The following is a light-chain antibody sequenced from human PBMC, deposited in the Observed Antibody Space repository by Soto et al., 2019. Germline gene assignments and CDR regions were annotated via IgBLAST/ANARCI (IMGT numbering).Light chain of an antibody. V-gene: IGLV2-8*01. Sequence: QSVLTQPPSASGTPGQRVTISCSGSSSSLGNNYVYWYQQHPGKAPKLMIYEVSKWPSGVPDRFSGSKSGNTASLTVSGLQAEDEAEYYCSSYAGSNNVIFGGGTKLTVL. J-gene: IGLJ2*01. CDR1: SSSLGNNY. CDR2: EVS. CDR3: SSYAGSNNVI.